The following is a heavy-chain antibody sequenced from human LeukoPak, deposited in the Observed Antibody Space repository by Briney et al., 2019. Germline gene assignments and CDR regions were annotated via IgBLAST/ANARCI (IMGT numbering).Heavy chain of an antibody. J-gene: IGHJ6*02. V-gene: IGHV3-23*01. CDR3: AKALSRITMVRGVISLLTPSRRCYGMDV. D-gene: IGHD3-10*01. CDR1: EFTFSSHA. CDR2: ISAGGGSI. Sequence: PGGSLRLSCAASEFTFSSHAMSWVRQAPGKGLEWVSAISAGGGSIYYADSVKGRFTISRDNYKSTLYLLMNSLRAEDTAVYYCAKALSRITMVRGVISLLTPSRRCYGMDVWGQGTTVTVSS.